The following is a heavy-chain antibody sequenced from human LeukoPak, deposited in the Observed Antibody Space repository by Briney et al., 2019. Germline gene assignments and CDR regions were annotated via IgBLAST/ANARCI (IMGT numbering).Heavy chain of an antibody. CDR1: GGTFSSYA. CDR2: IIPIFGTA. CDR3: ALTTVTTFDY. D-gene: IGHD4-11*01. J-gene: IGHJ4*02. Sequence: EASVKVSCKASGGTFSSYAISWVRQAPGQGLEWMGGIIPIFGTANYAQKFQGRVTVTTDESTSTAYMELSSLRSENTAVYYCALTTVTTFDYWGQGTLVTVSS. V-gene: IGHV1-69*05.